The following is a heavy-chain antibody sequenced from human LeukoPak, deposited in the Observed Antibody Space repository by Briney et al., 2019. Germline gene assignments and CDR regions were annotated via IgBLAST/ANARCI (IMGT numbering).Heavy chain of an antibody. V-gene: IGHV3-15*01. CDR3: TTDVRPITFGGVTENS. Sequence: GGSLRLSCAASGFTFDDYGMSWVRQAPGKGLEWVGRIKSKTDGGTTDYAAPVKGRFTISRDDSKNTLYLQMNSLKTEDTAVYYCTTDVRPITFGGVTENSWGQGTLVTVSS. D-gene: IGHD3-16*01. J-gene: IGHJ4*02. CDR2: IKSKTDGGTT. CDR1: GFTFDDYG.